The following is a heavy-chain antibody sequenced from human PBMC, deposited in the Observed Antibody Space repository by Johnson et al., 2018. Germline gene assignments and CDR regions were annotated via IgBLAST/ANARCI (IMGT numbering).Heavy chain of an antibody. D-gene: IGHD3/OR15-3a*01. CDR3: AKGYFGLRYAFDI. V-gene: IGHV3-30*18. CDR2: ISSDGTNK. J-gene: IGHJ3*02. CDR1: GFTFSNYV. Sequence: QVQLQESGGGVVQPGRSLRLSCAASGFTFSNYVIHWVRQAPGTGLEWVGVISSDGTNKYYADSVKGRFTISRDNSKNKLYLQMNSLRSEDTAGYYCAKGYFGLRYAFDIWGQGTMVTVSS.